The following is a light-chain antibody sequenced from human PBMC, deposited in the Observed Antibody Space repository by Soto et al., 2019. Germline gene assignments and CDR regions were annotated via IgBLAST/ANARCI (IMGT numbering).Light chain of an antibody. CDR3: QQRYHWPPHT. V-gene: IGKV3-11*01. J-gene: IGKJ4*01. CDR2: DAT. Sequence: EIVLTQSPVTLSLSPGDTATLSCRASQSVIRYVAWYQQKPGQPPRLLIYDATIRASGIPARFSGSGSGTDFSLTISSLEPEDFAVYYCQQRYHWPPHTFGGGTKVEVK. CDR1: QSVIRY.